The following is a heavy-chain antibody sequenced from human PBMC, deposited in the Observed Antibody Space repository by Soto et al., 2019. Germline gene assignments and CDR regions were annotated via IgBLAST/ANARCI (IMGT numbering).Heavy chain of an antibody. CDR3: ARSSLRGVFDP. D-gene: IGHD3-10*01. CDR2: IYHSGTT. J-gene: IGHJ5*02. V-gene: IGHV4-39*07. CDR1: GVSISSTSYN. Sequence: SETLSLTCNVSGVSISSTSYNWGWIRQPPGKGLEWIGRIYHSGTTSYNPSLKSRVTISVDTSKNQFYLKVNSVTAADTAVYYCARSSLRGVFDPWGQGTLVTVSS.